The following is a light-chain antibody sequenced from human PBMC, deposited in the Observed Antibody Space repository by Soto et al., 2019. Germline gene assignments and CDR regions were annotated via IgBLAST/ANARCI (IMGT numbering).Light chain of an antibody. CDR3: QQYGNSPT. CDR2: ETS. V-gene: IGKV3-20*01. J-gene: IGKJ1*01. Sequence: EIVLTQSPGTLSLSPGESATLSCRASQSVSAGYFACYQQKPGQAPRLIIYETSSKMTGIPDRFSGSGSGTEFTLTISRLEPEDFAVYYCQQYGNSPTFGRGTKVDIK. CDR1: QSVSAGY.